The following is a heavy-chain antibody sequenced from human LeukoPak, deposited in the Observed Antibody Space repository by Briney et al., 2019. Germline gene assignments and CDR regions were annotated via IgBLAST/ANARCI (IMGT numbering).Heavy chain of an antibody. CDR1: GFTFSDYY. J-gene: IGHJ4*02. CDR2: IYRKGSTI. V-gene: IGHV3-11*01. Sequence: GGALRLSCAASGFTFSDYYMSWIRQAPGRGRAWVSYIYRKGSTIYYADSVKGRFTISRDNAKNSLYLQMNSLRAEDTAVYYCARAEYCGGDCYYRGDQTAFDYWGQGTLVTVSS. CDR3: ARAEYCGGDCYYRGDQTAFDY. D-gene: IGHD2-21*02.